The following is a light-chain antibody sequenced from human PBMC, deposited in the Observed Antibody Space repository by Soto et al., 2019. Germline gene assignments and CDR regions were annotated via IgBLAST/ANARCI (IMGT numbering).Light chain of an antibody. CDR2: SAS. V-gene: IGKV1-9*01. CDR1: RGISSY. J-gene: IGKJ5*01. Sequence: IQLTQSPSPLSASVGDRVTITCQASRGISSYLAWYQQKPGKPPKLLVYSASTLQSGVPSRFSGSGSGPDFTLTISSLQPEDSATYFCQQLNSYPQTFGQGTRLENK. CDR3: QQLNSYPQT.